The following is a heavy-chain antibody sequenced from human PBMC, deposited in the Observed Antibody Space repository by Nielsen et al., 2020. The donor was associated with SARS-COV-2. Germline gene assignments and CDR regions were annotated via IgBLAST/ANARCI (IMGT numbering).Heavy chain of an antibody. D-gene: IGHD6-19*01. Sequence: SETLSLTCTVSGGSISSYYWSWIRQPPGKGLEWIGYIYYSGSTNYNPSLKSRVTISVDTSKNQFSLKLSSVTAADTAVYYCARLRSSSWIAVAGGDYYGMDVRGQGTTVTVSS. CDR1: GGSISSYY. CDR2: IYYSGST. V-gene: IGHV4-59*08. J-gene: IGHJ6*02. CDR3: ARLRSSSWIAVAGGDYYGMDV.